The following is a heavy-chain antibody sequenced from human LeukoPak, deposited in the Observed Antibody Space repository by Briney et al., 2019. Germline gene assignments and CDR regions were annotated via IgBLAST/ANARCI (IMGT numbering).Heavy chain of an antibody. Sequence: PGGSLRLSCAASGFTFSDYYMSWIRQAPGKGLEWVSYISSSGSTIYYADSVKGRFTISRDNSKNTLYLQMNSLRAEDTAVYYCAKDLTYRWFDPWGQGTLVTVSS. J-gene: IGHJ5*02. D-gene: IGHD1-26*01. CDR2: ISSSGSTI. CDR3: AKDLTYRWFDP. CDR1: GFTFSDYY. V-gene: IGHV3-11*01.